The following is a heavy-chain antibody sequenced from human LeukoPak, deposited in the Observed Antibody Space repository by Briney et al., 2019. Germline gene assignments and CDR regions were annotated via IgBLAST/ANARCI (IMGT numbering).Heavy chain of an antibody. V-gene: IGHV3-7*01. J-gene: IGHJ6*04. D-gene: IGHD3-10*02. Sequence: GGSLRLSCEAAGFIFSKYWMTWVRQAPGKGLEWVANIKEDGSEKYYVDSVEGRFTISRDNAKNSLYLQTNSLRAEDTAVYYCAELGITMIGGVWGKGTTVTISS. CDR1: GFIFSKYW. CDR3: AELGITMIGGV. CDR2: IKEDGSEK.